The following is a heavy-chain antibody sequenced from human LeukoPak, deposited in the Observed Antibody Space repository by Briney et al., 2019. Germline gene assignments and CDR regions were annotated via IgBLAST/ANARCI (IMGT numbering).Heavy chain of an antibody. J-gene: IGHJ4*02. V-gene: IGHV3-7*01. Sequence: GPLRLSCPASGFSLISYWMHWVRQAPGKGLEWVANIKQDGSAKYYVDSVKGRFTISRDNAQNLVYLQMNNLRAEDTSLYYCARAQVTVPGGDFWGQGTLVTVSS. CDR1: GFSLISYW. CDR3: ARAQVTVPGGDF. CDR2: IKQDGSAK. D-gene: IGHD6-19*01.